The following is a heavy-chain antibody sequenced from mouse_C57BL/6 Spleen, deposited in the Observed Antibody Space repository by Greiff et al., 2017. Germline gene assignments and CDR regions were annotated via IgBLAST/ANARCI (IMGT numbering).Heavy chain of an antibody. CDR1: GFSLTSYA. V-gene: IGHV2-9-1*01. CDR3: ARNYYDYDAAWFAY. Sequence: VQVVESGPGLVAPSQSLSITCTVSGFSLTSYAISWVRQPPGKGLEWLGVIWTGGGTNYNSALKSRLSISKDNSKSQVFLKMNSLQTDDTARYYCARNYYDYDAAWFAYWGQGTLITVSA. D-gene: IGHD2-4*01. J-gene: IGHJ3*01. CDR2: IWTGGGT.